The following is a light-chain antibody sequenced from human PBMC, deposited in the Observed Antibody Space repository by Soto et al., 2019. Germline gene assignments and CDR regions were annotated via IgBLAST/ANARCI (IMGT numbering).Light chain of an antibody. V-gene: IGLV2-11*01. CDR2: DVS. Sequence: QSVLTQPRSVSGSPGQSVTISCTGTSSGVGGYNYVSWYQQHPGKAPKLMIYDVSKRPSGVPDRFSGSKSGNTASLTISGLQAEDEADYYCCSYAGSYTLGVFGTGTKLTVL. CDR1: SSGVGGYNY. CDR3: CSYAGSYTLGV. J-gene: IGLJ1*01.